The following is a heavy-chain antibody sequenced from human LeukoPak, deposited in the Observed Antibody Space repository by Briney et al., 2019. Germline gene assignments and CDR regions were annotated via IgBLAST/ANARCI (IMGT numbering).Heavy chain of an antibody. CDR2: INPNSGGT. J-gene: IGHJ4*02. D-gene: IGHD2-2*01. CDR1: GYTFTGYY. Sequence: ASVKVSCKASGYTFTGYYMHWVRQAPGQGLEWMGWINPNSGGTNYAQKFQGRVTMTRDASISTAYMELSRLRSDDTAVYYCARDKGYCSSTSCLVLDYWGQGTLVTVSS. V-gene: IGHV1-2*02. CDR3: ARDKGYCSSTSCLVLDY.